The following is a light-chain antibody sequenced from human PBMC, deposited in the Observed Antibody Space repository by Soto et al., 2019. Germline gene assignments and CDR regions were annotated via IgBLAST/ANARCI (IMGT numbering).Light chain of an antibody. CDR1: QSLLHHDRKTY. CDR2: ELS. CDR3: MQSIELPPV. Sequence: EIVMTQTPLSLVVVLGQPASISCKSSQSLLHHDRKTYLYWYVQKPGQPPQLLIYELSNRFCGVSDRFSGSGSGTDFTLKISRVEAEDVGVYYCMQSIELPPVFGQGKRLEIK. V-gene: IGKV2D-29*01. J-gene: IGKJ5*01.